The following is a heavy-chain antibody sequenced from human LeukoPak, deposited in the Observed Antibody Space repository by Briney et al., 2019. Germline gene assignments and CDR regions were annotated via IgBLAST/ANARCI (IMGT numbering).Heavy chain of an antibody. D-gene: IGHD3-10*01. CDR2: ISSSSSYI. Sequence: PGGSLRLSCAASGFTFSSYSMNWVRQAPGKGLEWVSSISSSSSYIYYADSVKGRFTISRDNAKNSLYLQMNSLRAEDTAVYYCARAYYYGSGSSWGAYYYYGMDVWGQGTTVTVSS. V-gene: IGHV3-21*01. CDR3: ARAYYYGSGSSWGAYYYYGMDV. CDR1: GFTFSSYS. J-gene: IGHJ6*02.